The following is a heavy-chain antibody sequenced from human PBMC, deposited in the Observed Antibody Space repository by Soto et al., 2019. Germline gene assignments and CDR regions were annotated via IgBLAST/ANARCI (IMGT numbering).Heavy chain of an antibody. J-gene: IGHJ5*02. V-gene: IGHV3-33*03. CDR1: GFTFRRRG. D-gene: IGHD2-8*02. CDR2: IWYDGSEQ. CDR3: ARWSTHKVVDP. Sequence: QEQLVESGGGVVQPGMYLRLSCEGSGFTFRRRGLHWGRQSPGKGLEWLAGIWYDGSEQYYADSVKGRFTVSRDNSKNILHLQLNTLTVEDTAVYYCARWSTHKVVDPWGQGTMVTVSP.